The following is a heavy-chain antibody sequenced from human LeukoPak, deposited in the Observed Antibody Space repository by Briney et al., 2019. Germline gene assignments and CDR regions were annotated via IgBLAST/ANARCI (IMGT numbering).Heavy chain of an antibody. CDR3: ARDHFADIVVVPAPYNWFDP. CDR2: INPNSGGT. J-gene: IGHJ5*02. V-gene: IGHV1-2*02. Sequence: GASVKVSCKASGYTFTGYYMHWVRQAPGQGHEWMGWINPNSGGTNYAQKFQGRVTMTRDTSISTAYMELSRLRSDDTAVYYCARDHFADIVVVPAPYNWFDPWGQGTLVTVSS. CDR1: GYTFTGYY. D-gene: IGHD2-2*01.